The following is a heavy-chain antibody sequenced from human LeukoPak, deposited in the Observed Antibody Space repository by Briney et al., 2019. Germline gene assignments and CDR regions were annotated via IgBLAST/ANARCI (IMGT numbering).Heavy chain of an antibody. D-gene: IGHD6-6*01. J-gene: IGHJ4*02. Sequence: GGSLRLSCAASGFTFSSYWMSWVRQAPGKGLEWVANIKQDGSEKYYVDSVKGRFTISRDNSKNTLYLQMNSLRADDTALYYCARGGAARPDFWGQGTLVTVSS. CDR1: GFTFSSYW. CDR2: IKQDGSEK. CDR3: ARGGAARPDF. V-gene: IGHV3-7*03.